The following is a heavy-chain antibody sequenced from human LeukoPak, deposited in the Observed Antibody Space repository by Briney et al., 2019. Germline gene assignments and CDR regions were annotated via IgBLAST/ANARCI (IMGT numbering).Heavy chain of an antibody. CDR3: ARFKGGTGFDY. CDR1: GGSITTTDFD. J-gene: IGHJ4*02. Sequence: PSETLSLTCAVSGGSITTTDFDWAWFRQPPGQGFEWIATISSSGKAYYYPSLMSRVTISVDTSKNQFSLDVTSVTAADTGLFYCARFKGGTGFDYWGRGILVIVS. V-gene: IGHV4-39*01. D-gene: IGHD1-26*01. CDR2: ISSSGKA.